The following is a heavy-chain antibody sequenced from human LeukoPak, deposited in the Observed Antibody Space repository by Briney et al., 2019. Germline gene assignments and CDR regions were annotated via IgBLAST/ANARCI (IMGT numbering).Heavy chain of an antibody. V-gene: IGHV3-72*01. CDR1: GFTLSDHY. CDR3: ASAHIVDPYYFDS. CDR2: TRNKANSYTT. Sequence: PGGSLRLSCAASGFTLSDHYMDWIRPAPGKGLEWVGRTRNKANSYTTQYAASVKGRFTISRDDSRNSLYLQMNSLKTEDTAVYYCASAHIVDPYYFDSWGQGTLVTVSS. J-gene: IGHJ4*02. D-gene: IGHD2-21*01.